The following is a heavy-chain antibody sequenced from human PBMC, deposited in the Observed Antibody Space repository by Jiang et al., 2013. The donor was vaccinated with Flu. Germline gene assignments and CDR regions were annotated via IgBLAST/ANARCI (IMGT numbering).Heavy chain of an antibody. CDR2: VYYSGTT. CDR3: ARDQGGGYNWF. CDR1: GGSITSTW. J-gene: IGHJ5*01. D-gene: IGHD2-15*01. Sequence: GPGLVKPSKTLSLTCTVSGGSITSTWWSWIRQPPGKGLEWIGSVYYSGTTNDNPSLKSRVTISVDTSKNQFSLNLSSVTAADTAVYYCARDQGGGYNWF. V-gene: IGHV4-59*01.